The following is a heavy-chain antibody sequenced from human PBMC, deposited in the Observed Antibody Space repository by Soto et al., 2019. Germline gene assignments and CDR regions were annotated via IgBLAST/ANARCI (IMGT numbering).Heavy chain of an antibody. CDR2: INAGNGNT. V-gene: IGHV1-3*01. D-gene: IGHD4-17*01. Sequence: QVQLVQSGAEVKKPGASVKVSCKASGYTFTSYAMHWVRQAPGQRLEWMGWINAGNGNTKYSQKFQGRVTITRDTSASTAYMELSSLRSEDTAVYYCARDASGAVPTAFDIWGQGTMVTVSS. CDR3: ARDASGAVPTAFDI. CDR1: GYTFTSYA. J-gene: IGHJ3*02.